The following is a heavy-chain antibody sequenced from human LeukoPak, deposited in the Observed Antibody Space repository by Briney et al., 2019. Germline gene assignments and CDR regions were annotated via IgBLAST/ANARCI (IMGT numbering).Heavy chain of an antibody. J-gene: IGHJ4*02. CDR3: ARDRGLWFYDH. CDR1: GASISSYY. V-gene: IGHV4-59*01. CDR2: IYDSGST. D-gene: IGHD3-10*01. Sequence: SETLSLTCTVSGASISSYYWSWIRQPPGKGLEWIGYIYDSGSTNYNPSLKSRVTISVDTSKNQFSLKLTFVTAADTAVYYCARDRGLWFYDHWGQGTLVTVSS.